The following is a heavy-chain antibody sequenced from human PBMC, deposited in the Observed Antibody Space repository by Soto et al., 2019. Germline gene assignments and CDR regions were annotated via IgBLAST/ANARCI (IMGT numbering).Heavy chain of an antibody. D-gene: IGHD6-6*01. CDR3: AGDSSSPDYFDY. Sequence: GGSLRLSCAASGFTVSSNYMSWVRQAPGKGLEWVSVIYSGGSTYYADSVKGRFTISRDNSKNTLYLQMNSLRAEDTAVYYCAGDSSSPDYFDYWGQGTLVTVSS. CDR2: IYSGGST. V-gene: IGHV3-66*01. CDR1: GFTVSSNY. J-gene: IGHJ4*02.